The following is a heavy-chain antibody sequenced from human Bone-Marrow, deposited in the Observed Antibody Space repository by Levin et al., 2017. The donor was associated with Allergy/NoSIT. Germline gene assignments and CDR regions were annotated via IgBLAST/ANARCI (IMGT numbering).Heavy chain of an antibody. J-gene: IGHJ5*02. CDR1: GYTFTSYD. CDR2: MNPNSGNT. Sequence: ASVKVSCKASGYTFTSYDINWVRQATGQGLEWMGWMNPNSGNTGYAQKFQGRVTMTRNTSISTAYMELSSLRSEDTAVYYCARDPAPHYGECWFDPWGQGTLVTVSS. V-gene: IGHV1-8*01. D-gene: IGHD4-17*01. CDR3: ARDPAPHYGECWFDP.